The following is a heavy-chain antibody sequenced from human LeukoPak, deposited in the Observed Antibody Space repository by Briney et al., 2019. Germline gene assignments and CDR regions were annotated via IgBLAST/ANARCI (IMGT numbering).Heavy chain of an antibody. Sequence: ASVKVSCKASGGTFSSYAISWVRQAPGQGLEWMGGIIPIFGTANYAQKFQGRVTITADKSTSTAYMELSSLRSEDTAVYYCARDLGGYYYYYMDVWGKGTTVTVSS. CDR2: IIPIFGTA. J-gene: IGHJ6*03. V-gene: IGHV1-69*06. CDR1: GGTFSSYA. CDR3: ARDLGGYYYYYMDV. D-gene: IGHD3-16*01.